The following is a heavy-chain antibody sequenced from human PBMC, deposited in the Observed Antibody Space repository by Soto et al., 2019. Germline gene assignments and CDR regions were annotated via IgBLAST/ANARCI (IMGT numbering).Heavy chain of an antibody. CDR1: GFTFSSYA. CDR3: ARGGGYGDPPFDY. CDR2: ISYDGSNK. D-gene: IGHD4-17*01. Sequence: GGSLRLSCAASGFTFSSYAMHWVRQAPGKGLEWVAVISYDGSNKYYADSVKGRFTISRDNSKNTLYLQMNSLRAEDTAVYYCARGGGYGDPPFDYWGQGTLVIVSS. J-gene: IGHJ4*02. V-gene: IGHV3-30-3*01.